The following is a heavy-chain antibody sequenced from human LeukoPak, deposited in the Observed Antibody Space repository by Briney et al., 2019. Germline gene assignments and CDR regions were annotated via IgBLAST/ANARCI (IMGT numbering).Heavy chain of an antibody. J-gene: IGHJ5*02. CDR1: GDSISSNSYY. Sequence: SETLSLTCIVSGDSISSNSYYWNWIRQPAGKGLEWIGRFSTSGSTNYNPSLKSRVTISVDTSKNQFSLRLTSVTAADTAVYYYARALSSSWSWFDPWGQGTLVTVSS. D-gene: IGHD6-13*01. V-gene: IGHV4-61*02. CDR3: ARALSSSWSWFDP. CDR2: FSTSGST.